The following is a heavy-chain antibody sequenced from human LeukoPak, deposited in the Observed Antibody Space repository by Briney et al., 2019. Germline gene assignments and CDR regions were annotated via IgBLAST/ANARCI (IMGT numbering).Heavy chain of an antibody. J-gene: IGHJ4*02. CDR3: ARDLYSGSSSSAVGY. D-gene: IGHD6-6*01. Sequence: PGGSLRLPCAASGFTFSSYAMSWVRQAPGKGLEWVSAISGSGGSTYYADSVKGRFTISRDNAKNSLYLQMNSLRAEDTAVYYCARDLYSGSSSSAVGYWGQGTLVTVSS. CDR2: ISGSGGST. V-gene: IGHV3-23*01. CDR1: GFTFSSYA.